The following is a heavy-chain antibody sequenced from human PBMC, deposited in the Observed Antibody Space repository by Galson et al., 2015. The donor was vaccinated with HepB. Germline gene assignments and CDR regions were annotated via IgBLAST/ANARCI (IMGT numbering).Heavy chain of an antibody. D-gene: IGHD3-10*01. CDR3: ARELMVRGASLPQDI. CDR2: ISSSSSYT. V-gene: IGHV3-11*06. J-gene: IGHJ3*02. Sequence: SLRLSCAASGFTFSDYYMSWIRQAPGKGLEWVSYISSSSSYTNYADSVKGRFTISRDNAKNSLYLQMNSLRAEDTAVYYCARELMVRGASLPQDIWGQGTMVTVSS. CDR1: GFTFSDYY.